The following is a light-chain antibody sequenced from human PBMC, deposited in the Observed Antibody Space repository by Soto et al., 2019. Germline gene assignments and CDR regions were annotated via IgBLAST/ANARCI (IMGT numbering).Light chain of an antibody. CDR2: SNN. CDR3: AAWDDSLNDYV. V-gene: IGLV1-44*01. CDR1: SSNIGSKT. Sequence: QSVLTQPPSASGTPGQRVTIACSGSSSNIGSKTVNWYQQFPGTAPKLLIYSNNQRPSGVPGRCSGSKSGTSASLAISGLQSEDEDDYYCAAWDDSLNDYVFGTGTKVTVL. J-gene: IGLJ1*01.